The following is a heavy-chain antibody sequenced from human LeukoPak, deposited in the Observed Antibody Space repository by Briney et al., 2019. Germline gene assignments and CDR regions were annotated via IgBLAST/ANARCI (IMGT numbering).Heavy chain of an antibody. CDR2: IYYSGST. CDR3: ARDRVGFCSGGSCYHYFDY. V-gene: IGHV4-39*07. D-gene: IGHD2-15*01. Sequence: SETLSLTCTVSGGSISSSSYYWGWIRQPPGKGLEWVGSIYYSGSTYYNPSLKSRATISVDTSKNQFSLKLSSVTAADTAVYYCARDRVGFCSGGSCYHYFDYWGQGTLVTVSS. J-gene: IGHJ4*02. CDR1: GGSISSSSYY.